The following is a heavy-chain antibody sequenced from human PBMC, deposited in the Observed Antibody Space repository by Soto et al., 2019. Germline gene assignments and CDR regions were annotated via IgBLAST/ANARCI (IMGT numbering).Heavy chain of an antibody. CDR2: ISGSGDGT. D-gene: IGHD5-18*01. J-gene: IGHJ4*02. CDR3: ARPGYSSQDY. Sequence: PWGSLRLSCASSGVTFCSFAVSGSRQAPGKGLEWVSAISGSGDGTDYADSVKGRFTISRDNSKNTLYLQMNSLRAEDTAVYYCARPGYSSQDYWGQGALVTVSS. CDR1: GVTFCSFA. V-gene: IGHV3-23*01.